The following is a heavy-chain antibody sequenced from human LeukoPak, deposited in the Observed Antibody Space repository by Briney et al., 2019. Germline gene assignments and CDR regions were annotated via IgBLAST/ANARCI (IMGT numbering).Heavy chain of an antibody. CDR3: AKAPGIAAAGIFDY. CDR2: ISWNSGSI. J-gene: IGHJ4*02. V-gene: IGHV3-9*01. Sequence: GGSLRLSCAASGFTFDDYAMHWVRRAPGKGLEWVSGISWNSGSIGYADSVKGRFTISRDNAKNSLYLQMNSLRAEDTALYYCAKAPGIAAAGIFDYWGQGTLVTVSS. D-gene: IGHD6-13*01. CDR1: GFTFDDYA.